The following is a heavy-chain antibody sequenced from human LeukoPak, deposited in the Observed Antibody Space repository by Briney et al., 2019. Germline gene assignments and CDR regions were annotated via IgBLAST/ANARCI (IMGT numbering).Heavy chain of an antibody. J-gene: IGHJ4*02. V-gene: IGHV3-9*01. CDR1: GFTFNDYA. CDR2: ISWNSGYI. CDR3: AKVRGTYSSGFFFDS. D-gene: IGHD6-19*01. Sequence: GGSLRLSCAASGFTFNDYAMHWVRQPPGKGLEWLSIISWNSGYIGYADSVKGRFTVSRDNTEDSVYLQMNSLRPENTAFYFCAKVRGTYSSGFFFDSWGQGTLVTVSS.